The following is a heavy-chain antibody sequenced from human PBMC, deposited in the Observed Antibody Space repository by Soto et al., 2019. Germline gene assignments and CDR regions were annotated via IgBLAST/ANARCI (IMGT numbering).Heavy chain of an antibody. CDR1: GGTFSSYA. Sequence: QVHLVQSGAAVKKPGSSVKVSCKASGGTFSSYALSWVRQAPGQGLERMGGIIPILGTANDAQKFRGRVTITADKSTSTAYMALSSLRSEDTAVYYCAGSLGAIYYYYGMDVWGQGTTVSVS. J-gene: IGHJ6*02. D-gene: IGHD1-26*01. CDR2: IIPILGTA. V-gene: IGHV1-69*06. CDR3: AGSLGAIYYYYGMDV.